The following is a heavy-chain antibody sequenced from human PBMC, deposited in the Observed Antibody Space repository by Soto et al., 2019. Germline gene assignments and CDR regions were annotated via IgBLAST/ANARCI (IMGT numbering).Heavy chain of an antibody. CDR3: ARHNYGSGSTYFDY. Sequence: SETLSLTCTVSGGSISSYYWSWIRQPPGKGLEWIGYIYYSGSTNYNPSLKSRVTISVDTSKNQFSLKLNSMTAADTAVYYCARHNYGSGSTYFDYWGQGQWSPSPQ. J-gene: IGHJ4*02. CDR1: GGSISSYY. D-gene: IGHD3-10*01. CDR2: IYYSGST. V-gene: IGHV4-59*08.